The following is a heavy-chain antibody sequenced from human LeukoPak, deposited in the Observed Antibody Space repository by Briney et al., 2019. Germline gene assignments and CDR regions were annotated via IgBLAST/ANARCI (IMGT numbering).Heavy chain of an antibody. J-gene: IGHJ4*02. CDR2: INYSGST. CDR3: ARSYGSGNYFDY. D-gene: IGHD3-10*01. Sequence: SETLSLTCAGYGGSFSGYYWSWIRQPPGKGLEWIGEINYSGSTNYNPALKSRVTISVDTSKNQFSLRLSPVTAADTAVYYCARSYGSGNYFDYWGQGTLVTVSS. V-gene: IGHV4-34*01. CDR1: GGSFSGYY.